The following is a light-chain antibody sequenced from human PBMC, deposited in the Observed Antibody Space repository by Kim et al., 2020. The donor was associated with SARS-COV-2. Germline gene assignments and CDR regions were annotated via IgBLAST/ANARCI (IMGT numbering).Light chain of an antibody. CDR3: QQYNSYCT. CDR2: KAS. J-gene: IGKJ1*01. Sequence: DIQMTQSPSTLSASVGDRVTITCRASQSISSWLAWYQQKPGKAPKLLIYKASSLESGVPSRFSGSGSGTEFTLTISSLQPDDFATDYCQQYNSYCTFGQGTKV. V-gene: IGKV1-5*03. CDR1: QSISSW.